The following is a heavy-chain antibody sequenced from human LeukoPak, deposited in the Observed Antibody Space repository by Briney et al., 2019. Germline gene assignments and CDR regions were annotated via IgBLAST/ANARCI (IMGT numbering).Heavy chain of an antibody. J-gene: IGHJ4*02. CDR3: AKDRDIVGASYFDY. CDR1: GFTFSSYA. D-gene: IGHD1-26*01. CDR2: ISGSGGST. V-gene: IGHV3-23*01. Sequence: PGASLRLSCAASGFTFSSYAMSWVRQAPGKGLEWVSAISGSGGSTYYADSVKGRFTISRDNSKNTLYLQMNSLRAEDTAVYYCAKDRDIVGASYFDYWGREPWSPSPQ.